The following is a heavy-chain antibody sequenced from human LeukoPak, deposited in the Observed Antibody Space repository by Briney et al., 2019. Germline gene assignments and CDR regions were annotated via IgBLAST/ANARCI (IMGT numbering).Heavy chain of an antibody. D-gene: IGHD4-17*01. V-gene: IGHV3-48*04. Sequence: GGSLRLSCAASGFTFSSYSMNWVRQAPGKGLEWVSYISSSSSIIYYADSVKGRFTISRDNAKNSLYLQMNSLRAEDTAVYYCARDHVTTWRAADYWGQGTLVTVSS. CDR2: ISSSSSII. CDR3: ARDHVTTWRAADY. CDR1: GFTFSSYS. J-gene: IGHJ4*02.